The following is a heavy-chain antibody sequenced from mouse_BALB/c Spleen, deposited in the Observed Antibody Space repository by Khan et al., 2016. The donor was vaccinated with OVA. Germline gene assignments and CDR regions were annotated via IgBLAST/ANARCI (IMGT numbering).Heavy chain of an antibody. V-gene: IGHV9-3-1*01. D-gene: IGHD3-3*01. Sequence: QIQLVQSGPDLKKPGEIVKISCKASGYTFTNYGINWVKQAPGKGLKWMGWIYTYTGEPTYADDFKGRFAFSLETSASTAYLQINNLKNEDTATYFWARGGRRAMDYWGQGTSVTVSS. CDR1: GYTFTNYG. J-gene: IGHJ4*01. CDR3: ARGGRRAMDY. CDR2: IYTYTGEP.